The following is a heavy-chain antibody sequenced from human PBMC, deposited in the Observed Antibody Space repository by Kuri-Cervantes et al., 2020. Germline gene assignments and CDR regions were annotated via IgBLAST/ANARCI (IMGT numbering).Heavy chain of an antibody. D-gene: IGHD6-13*01. CDR3: ARAPPSAGTDEELSYYYYGMDV. CDR2: IIPIFGTA. J-gene: IGHJ6*02. Sequence: SVKVSCKASGGTFSSYAISWVRQAPGQGLEWVGGIIPIFGTANYAQKFQGRVTITADESTSTAYMELSSLRSEDTAVYYCARAPPSAGTDEELSYYYYGMDVWGQGTTVTVSS. V-gene: IGHV1-69*13. CDR1: GGTFSSYA.